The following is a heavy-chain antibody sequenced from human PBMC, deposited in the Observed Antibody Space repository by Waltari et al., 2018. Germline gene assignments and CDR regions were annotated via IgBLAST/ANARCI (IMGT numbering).Heavy chain of an antibody. V-gene: IGHV4-59*08. Sequence: QVQLQESGPGLVKPSETLSLTCPVSGGSISRYSWSWHRPPPGTGLAWIGYIYYSGSTNYNPSLKSRVTISVDTSKNQFSLKLSSVTAADTAVYYCARLRGLAAAGGGYHYGMDVWGQGTTVTVSS. CDR3: ARLRGLAAAGGGYHYGMDV. D-gene: IGHD6-13*01. CDR1: GGSISRYS. J-gene: IGHJ6*02. CDR2: IYYSGST.